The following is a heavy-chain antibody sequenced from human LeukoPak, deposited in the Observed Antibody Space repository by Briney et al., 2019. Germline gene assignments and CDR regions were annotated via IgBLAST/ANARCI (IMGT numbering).Heavy chain of an antibody. D-gene: IGHD6-19*01. Sequence: PGGSLRLSCAASGFTFSSYEMNWVRQAPGKGLEWVSYINSSGRTIYYADSVKGRFTISRDNAKNSLYLQMNSLGAEDTAVYYCAREGVEAVAGGFDYWGQGTLVTVSS. J-gene: IGHJ4*02. CDR1: GFTFSSYE. CDR2: INSSGRTI. V-gene: IGHV3-48*03. CDR3: AREGVEAVAGGFDY.